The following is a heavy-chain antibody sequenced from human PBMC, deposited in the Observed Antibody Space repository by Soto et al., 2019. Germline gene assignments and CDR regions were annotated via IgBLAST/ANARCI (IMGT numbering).Heavy chain of an antibody. CDR3: AKDLHWYGMDV. V-gene: IGHV3-73*01. J-gene: IGHJ6*02. CDR2: IRSKGNNYAT. D-gene: IGHD1-1*01. Sequence: GKGLEWVARIRSKGNNYATAYAASVKGRFTISRDDSKKTAYLQLNSLKAEDTAVYYCAKDLHWYGMDVWGQGTTVTVSS.